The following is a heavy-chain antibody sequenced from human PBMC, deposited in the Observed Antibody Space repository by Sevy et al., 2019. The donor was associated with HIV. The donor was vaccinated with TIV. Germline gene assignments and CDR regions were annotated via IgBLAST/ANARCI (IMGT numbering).Heavy chain of an antibody. Sequence: GGSLRLSCAASGFTFNKYALHWVRQAPGKGLEWVTIITYDGSNKYYADSVKGRFTISSDNSKNTLYLQMNSLRAEDTAVYYFARGHYDGIYYVKGDSFDYWGQGTLVTVSS. CDR2: ITYDGSNK. CDR3: ARGHYDGIYYVKGDSFDY. D-gene: IGHD1-26*01. J-gene: IGHJ4*02. V-gene: IGHV3-30-3*01. CDR1: GFTFNKYA.